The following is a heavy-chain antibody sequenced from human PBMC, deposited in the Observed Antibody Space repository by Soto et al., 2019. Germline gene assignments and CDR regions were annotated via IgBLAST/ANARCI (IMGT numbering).Heavy chain of an antibody. J-gene: IGHJ4*02. D-gene: IGHD3-3*01. CDR2: IDNSGST. CDR1: GGSISNYF. CDR3: ARGGQDFWSGPFDY. Sequence: PSETLSLTCTVSGGSISNYFCNWIRQPAGKGLEWIGRIDNSGSTNYNPSLKSRITMSADTSRNQFSLKLNSVTAADTAVYYCARGGQDFWSGPFDYWAREPWSPSPQ. V-gene: IGHV4-4*07.